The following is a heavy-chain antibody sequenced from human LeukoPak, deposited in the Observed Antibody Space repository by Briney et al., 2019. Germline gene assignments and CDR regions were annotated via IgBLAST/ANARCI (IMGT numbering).Heavy chain of an antibody. CDR2: INIGGTNT. J-gene: IGHJ5*02. V-gene: IGHV3-11*01. CDR3: ATDGAGFDT. Sequence: GGSLRLSCAGSGFTLSNSWMSWIRQAPGKGLEWLSYINIGGTNTHYADSVKGRFTISRDNAKRSLYLEMNNLRAEDTAVYYCATDGAGFDTWGQGVLVTVSS. CDR1: GFTLSNSW.